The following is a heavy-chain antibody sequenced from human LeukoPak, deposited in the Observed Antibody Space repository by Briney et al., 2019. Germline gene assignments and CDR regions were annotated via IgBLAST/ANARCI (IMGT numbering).Heavy chain of an antibody. J-gene: IGHJ6*02. CDR3: ASNTCDRSSTSCSLYYYGMDV. V-gene: IGHV6-1*01. D-gene: IGHD2-2*01. CDR1: GDSVSSNSAA. Sequence: SQTLSLTCAISGDSVSSNSAARNWSRQSPSRGLECLGRTYYRSKWQNDYAVSVKSRITLNPDTSKNQFSLQLNSVTPEDTAVYYCASNTCDRSSTSCSLYYYGMDVWGQGTTVTVSS. CDR2: TYYRSKWQN.